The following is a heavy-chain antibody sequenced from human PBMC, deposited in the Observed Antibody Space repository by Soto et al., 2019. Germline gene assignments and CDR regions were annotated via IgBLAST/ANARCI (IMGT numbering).Heavy chain of an antibody. J-gene: IGHJ5*02. V-gene: IGHV3-33*01. CDR2: IWYDGSNK. CDR3: ARESPSYYDFWTGYYPPTTNWLDP. Sequence: RLSCAASGFTFSSYGMHWVRQAPGKGLEWVAVIWYDGSNKYYADSVKGRFTISRDNYKNTLYLQMNSLRAEDTAVYYCARESPSYYDFWTGYYPPTTNWLDPWGQGTQVTVS. CDR1: GFTFSSYG. D-gene: IGHD3-3*01.